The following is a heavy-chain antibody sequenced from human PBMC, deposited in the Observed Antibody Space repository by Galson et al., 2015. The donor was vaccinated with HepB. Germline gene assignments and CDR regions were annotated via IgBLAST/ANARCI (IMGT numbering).Heavy chain of an antibody. V-gene: IGHV3-7*03. D-gene: IGHD2-2*01. Sequence: SLRLSCAASGFAFSRHWMSWVRQAPGKGPEWVANINQDGSDKKYVDSVKGRFTISRDNAKNSFYLHMNSLRAEDTAVYYCARDGVAPSIYFDYWGQGALVTVSS. CDR3: ARDGVAPSIYFDY. CDR2: INQDGSDK. J-gene: IGHJ4*02. CDR1: GFAFSRHW.